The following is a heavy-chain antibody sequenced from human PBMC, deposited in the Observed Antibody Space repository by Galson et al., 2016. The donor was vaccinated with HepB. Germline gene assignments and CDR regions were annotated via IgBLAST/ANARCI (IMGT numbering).Heavy chain of an antibody. J-gene: IGHJ6*02. D-gene: IGHD3-10*01. CDR1: GGSLSNYG. Sequence: SVKVSCKASGGSLSNYGISWIFQAPGQGLEWMGGIIPVSASPNYAQKFQGRATIFADTSTNTAYLEVYRLRSEDTAVYYCAGQRVESRLNMVRGRLSEDQYYYGLDVWGQGTTVSVSS. V-gene: IGHV1-69*06. CDR3: AGQRVESRLNMVRGRLSEDQYYYGLDV. CDR2: IIPVSASP.